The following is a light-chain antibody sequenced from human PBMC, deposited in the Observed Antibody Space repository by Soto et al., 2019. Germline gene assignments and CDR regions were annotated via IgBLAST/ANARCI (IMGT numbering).Light chain of an antibody. CDR3: QQRSNWPPWT. CDR2: GAS. CDR1: QSVSPSS. V-gene: IGKV3D-20*02. Sequence: EILLTQSPGTLSLSPGARATLSCRASQSVSPSSLAWYQQRPGQSPRLLIYGASSRATGIPDRFSGSGSGTDFTLTISSLEPEDFAVYYCQQRSNWPPWTFGQGTKVDNK. J-gene: IGKJ1*01.